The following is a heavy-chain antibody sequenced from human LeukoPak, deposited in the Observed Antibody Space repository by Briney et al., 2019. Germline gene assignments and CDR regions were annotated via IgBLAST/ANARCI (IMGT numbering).Heavy chain of an antibody. J-gene: IGHJ4*02. D-gene: IGHD3-10*01. CDR1: GGSIRSYY. Sequence: SETLSLTCTVSGGSIRSYYWSWIRQPPGKGLEWIGYIYYSGSTNYNPSLKSRVTISLDTSKNQFSLRLSSVTDADTAVYYCASDYGSGSWRFDYWGQGTLATVSS. V-gene: IGHV4-59*01. CDR2: IYYSGST. CDR3: ASDYGSGSWRFDY.